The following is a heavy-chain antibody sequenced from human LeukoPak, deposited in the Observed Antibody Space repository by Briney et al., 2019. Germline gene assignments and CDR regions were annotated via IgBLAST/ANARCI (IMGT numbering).Heavy chain of an antibody. CDR1: GYSITSGYY. Sequence: SETLSLTCTVSGYSITSGYYWGWIRQPPRKGLEWIGSIYHSGSTFYNPSLKSRVTISVDPSKNQFSLKLSSVTAADTAVYYCARAVYCSGGSCYPLFDYWGQGTLVTVSS. CDR3: ARAVYCSGGSCYPLFDY. V-gene: IGHV4-38-2*02. J-gene: IGHJ4*02. D-gene: IGHD2-15*01. CDR2: IYHSGST.